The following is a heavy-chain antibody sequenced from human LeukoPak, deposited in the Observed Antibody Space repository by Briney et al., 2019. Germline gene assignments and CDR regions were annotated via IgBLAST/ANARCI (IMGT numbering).Heavy chain of an antibody. CDR2: IYYSGST. D-gene: IGHD6-19*01. J-gene: IGHJ4*02. V-gene: IGHV4-39*01. CDR1: GGSISSSSYY. Sequence: PSETLSLTCTVSGGSISSSSYYWGWIRQPPGKGLEWIGSIYYSGSTYYNPSLKSRVTISVDTSKNQFSLKLSSVTAADTAVYYCARVQRASGWYGGESHTYYFDYWGQGTLVTVSS. CDR3: ARVQRASGWYGGESHTYYFDY.